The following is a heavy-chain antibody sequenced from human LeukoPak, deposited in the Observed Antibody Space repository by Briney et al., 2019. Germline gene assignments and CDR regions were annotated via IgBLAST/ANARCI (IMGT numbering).Heavy chain of an antibody. Sequence: SETLSLTCAVSGGSISSSNWWTWVRQPPGKGLEWIGEIYRSGSTNYNPSLKSRVTISADKSKNQFSLKLSSLTAADTAVYYCARASHDYGDYSHFDYWGQGTLVTVSS. J-gene: IGHJ4*02. V-gene: IGHV4-4*02. CDR2: IYRSGST. CDR3: ARASHDYGDYSHFDY. CDR1: GGSISSSNW. D-gene: IGHD4-17*01.